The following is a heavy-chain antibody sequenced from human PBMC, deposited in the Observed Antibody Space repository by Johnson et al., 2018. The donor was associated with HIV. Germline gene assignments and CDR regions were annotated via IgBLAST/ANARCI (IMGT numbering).Heavy chain of an antibody. CDR1: GFTFSSYW. Sequence: EVQLVESGGGLVQPGGSLRLSCAASGFTFSSYWMGWVRQAPGKGLEWVSVISGSGGGTYYADSVKGRFTLSIDNSKNKLYLQMNSLRAEETELYYCAKGNVYSVRGNYGVYDAFDIWGQVTMVTVSS. J-gene: IGHJ3*02. CDR3: AKGNVYSVRGNYGVYDAFDI. D-gene: IGHD4-17*01. V-gene: IGHV3-23*04. CDR2: ISGSGGGT.